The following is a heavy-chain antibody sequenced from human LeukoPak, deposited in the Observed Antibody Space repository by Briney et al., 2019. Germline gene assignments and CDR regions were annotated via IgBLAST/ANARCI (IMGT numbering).Heavy chain of an antibody. CDR2: IKSKTDGGTT. D-gene: IGHD6-19*01. V-gene: IGHV3-15*01. Sequence: PGGSLRPYCAASGFTFSNAWMSWVRQAPGKGLEWVGRIKSKTDGGTTDYAAPVKGRFTISRDDSKNTLYLQMNSLKTEDTAVYYCTTETIAVAATEDYWGQGTLVTVSS. J-gene: IGHJ4*02. CDR1: GFTFSNAW. CDR3: TTETIAVAATEDY.